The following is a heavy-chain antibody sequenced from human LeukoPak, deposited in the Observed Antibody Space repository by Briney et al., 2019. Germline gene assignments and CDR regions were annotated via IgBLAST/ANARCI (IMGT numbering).Heavy chain of an antibody. CDR3: AKEGAYPIITYDS. Sequence: PGGSLRLPCAASGFTFSSYWMNWVRQAPGKGLEWVANIKRDGNEKNYVDSVKGRFPISRDNAKNSLYLQMDSLRAEDTAVYYCAKEGAYPIITYDSWGQGALVTVSS. CDR2: IKRDGNEK. V-gene: IGHV3-7*01. CDR1: GFTFSSYW. D-gene: IGHD3-10*01. J-gene: IGHJ5*01.